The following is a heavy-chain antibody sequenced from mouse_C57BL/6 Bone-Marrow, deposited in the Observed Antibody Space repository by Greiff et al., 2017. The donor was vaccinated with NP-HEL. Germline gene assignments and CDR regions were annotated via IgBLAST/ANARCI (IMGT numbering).Heavy chain of an antibody. Sequence: EVQLQQSGPGLVKPSQSLSLTCSVTGYSITSGYYWNWIRQFPGNKLEWMGYISYDGSNNYNPSLKNRISITRDTSKNQFFLKLNAVTTEDTATYYCARDRGDSSGYVFAYWGQGTLVTVSA. CDR3: ARDRGDSSGYVFAY. V-gene: IGHV3-6*01. D-gene: IGHD3-2*02. J-gene: IGHJ3*01. CDR2: ISYDGSN. CDR1: GYSITSGYY.